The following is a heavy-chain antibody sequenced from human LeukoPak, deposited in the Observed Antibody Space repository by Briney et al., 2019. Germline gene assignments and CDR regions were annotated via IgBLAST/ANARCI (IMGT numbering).Heavy chain of an antibody. V-gene: IGHV1-24*01. CDR1: GYTLTELS. CDR2: FDPEHGET. Sequence: ASVKVSCKVSGYTLTELSMHWVRQSPGKGLEWMGGFDPEHGETIYAQKFQGRVTMTRDMSTTTDYMELSSLRSEDTAVYYCARDNSVGDIAWWFDPWGQGTLVTVSS. D-gene: IGHD3-16*02. CDR3: ARDNSVGDIAWWFDP. J-gene: IGHJ5*02.